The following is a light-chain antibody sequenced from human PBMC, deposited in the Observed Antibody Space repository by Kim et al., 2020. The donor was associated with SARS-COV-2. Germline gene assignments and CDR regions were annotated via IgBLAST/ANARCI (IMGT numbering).Light chain of an antibody. CDR2: DAS. Sequence: ASVGDRVRITCRASQSISTWVAWYQQKPGKAPKLLIYDASTLQSGVSSRVSGSGSGTEFTLTISSLQPDDVATYFCQQYDTSSRAFGQGTKLDIK. CDR1: QSISTW. J-gene: IGKJ1*01. V-gene: IGKV1-5*01. CDR3: QQYDTSSRA.